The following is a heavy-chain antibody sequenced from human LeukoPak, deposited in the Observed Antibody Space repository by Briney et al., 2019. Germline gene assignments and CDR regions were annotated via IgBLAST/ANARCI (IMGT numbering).Heavy chain of an antibody. J-gene: IGHJ4*02. CDR2: LYYSGST. CDR1: GVSISSYY. Sequence: SETLSLTCTVSGVSISSYYWSWIRHPPGKGLERIGYLYYSGSTNYHPPLKSRVTISVDTSKNQYSLKVSSVTAADTAVYYCAIGRHWGAGADYWGQGTLVTVFS. CDR3: AIGRHWGAGADY. V-gene: IGHV4-59*12. D-gene: IGHD7-27*01.